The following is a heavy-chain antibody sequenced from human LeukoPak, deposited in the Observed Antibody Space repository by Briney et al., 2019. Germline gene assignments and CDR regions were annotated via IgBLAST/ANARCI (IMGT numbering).Heavy chain of an antibody. V-gene: IGHV4-38-2*02. Sequence: SETLSLTCTGSGYSISSGYYWGWIRQPPGKGLEWIGNIYHNGSTDYNPSLKSRVTISVDTSKNQFSLNLSSVTAADTAVYYCARGVREKNRGFLLYYYYYYMDVWGKGTTVAISS. CDR1: GYSISSGYY. CDR2: IYHNGST. CDR3: ARGVREKNRGFLLYYYYYYMDV. D-gene: IGHD3-10*01. J-gene: IGHJ6*03.